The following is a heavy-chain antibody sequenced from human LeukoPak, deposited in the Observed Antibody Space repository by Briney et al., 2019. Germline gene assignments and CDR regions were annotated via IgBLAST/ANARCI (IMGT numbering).Heavy chain of an antibody. CDR2: VIPNTGGT. D-gene: IGHD3-22*01. J-gene: IGHJ6*03. V-gene: IGHV1-2*02. Sequence: GASVKVSCKASGYTFTGYYMHWVRQAPGQGLEWMGWVIPNTGGTNYAQKFQGRVTMTRDTSISTIYMELSRLRSDDTAVYYCARVTNRTYYYDSSGYYYGSDYYYMDVWGKGTTVTVSS. CDR3: ARVTNRTYYYDSSGYYYGSDYYYMDV. CDR1: GYTFTGYY.